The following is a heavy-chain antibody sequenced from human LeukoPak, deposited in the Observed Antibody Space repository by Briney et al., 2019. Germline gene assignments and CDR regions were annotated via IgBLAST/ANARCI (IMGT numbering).Heavy chain of an antibody. Sequence: GGSLRLSCAASGFTFSSYAMSWVRQAPGKGLGWVSTISGSGGSTYYADSVKGRFTISRDNSKNTLYLQMNSLRAEDTAVYYCAKPMAGTGYFDYWGQGTLVTVSS. CDR1: GFTFSSYA. CDR3: AKPMAGTGYFDY. CDR2: ISGSGGST. V-gene: IGHV3-23*01. D-gene: IGHD6-19*01. J-gene: IGHJ4*02.